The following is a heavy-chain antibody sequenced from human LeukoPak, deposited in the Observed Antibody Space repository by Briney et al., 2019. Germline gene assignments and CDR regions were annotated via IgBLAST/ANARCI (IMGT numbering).Heavy chain of an antibody. CDR2: IHASGTT. D-gene: IGHD5-12*01. J-gene: IGHJ4*02. CDR3: ARRDTNSGWSFDL. V-gene: IGHV4-4*07. Sequence: SETLSLTCSVSGGSIGNYHWSWIRQPAGKGLEWIGQIHASGTTNYYPPLKSRLTMSIHTPENQVSLTVTSLTAADSALYYCARRDTNSGWSFDLWGQGALVLVSS. CDR1: GGSIGNYH.